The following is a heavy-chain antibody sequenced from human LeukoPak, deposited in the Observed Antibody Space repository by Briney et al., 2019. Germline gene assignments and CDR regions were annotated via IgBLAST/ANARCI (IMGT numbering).Heavy chain of an antibody. CDR3: ARVGRWLQAGNNWFDP. CDR2: INPGNGDT. CDR1: GYSFTSQD. J-gene: IGHJ5*02. D-gene: IGHD5-24*01. V-gene: IGHV1-3*03. Sequence: GASVKVSCKTSGYSFTSQDMHWVRQAPGQSLEWMGCINPGNGDTKYSQEFQGRVTITRDTSATTAYMELSSLRSDDMAVYYCARVGRWLQAGNNWFDPWGQGTLVTVSS.